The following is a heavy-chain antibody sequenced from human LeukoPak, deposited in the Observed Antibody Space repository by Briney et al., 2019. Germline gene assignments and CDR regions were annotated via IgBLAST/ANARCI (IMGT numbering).Heavy chain of an antibody. CDR3: ARDRDYYDSSGYDY. CDR2: IIPIFGTA. Sequence: SVKVSYKASGGTFSSYAISWVRQAPGQGLEWMGRIIPIFGTANYAQKFQGRVTITTDESTSTAYMELSSLRSEDTAVYYCARDRDYYDSSGYDYWGQGTLVTVSS. CDR1: GGTFSSYA. D-gene: IGHD3-22*01. J-gene: IGHJ4*02. V-gene: IGHV1-69*05.